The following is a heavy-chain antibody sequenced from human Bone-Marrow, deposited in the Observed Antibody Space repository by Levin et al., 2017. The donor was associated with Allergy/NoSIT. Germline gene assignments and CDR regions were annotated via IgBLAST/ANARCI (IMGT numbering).Heavy chain of an antibody. Sequence: GGSLRPSCAASGFISKRYAMCWVRQAPGKGLEWVSGISSTGGSTYYADSVKGRFTISRDNSRNTVDLQMNSLRAEDTALYYCAKESEHLLWFGNFPYCFDYWGQATLPTVSS. J-gene: IGHJ4*02. V-gene: IGHV3-23*01. CDR2: ISSTGGST. CDR3: AKESEHLLWFGNFPYCFDY. CDR1: GFISKRYA. D-gene: IGHD3-10*01.